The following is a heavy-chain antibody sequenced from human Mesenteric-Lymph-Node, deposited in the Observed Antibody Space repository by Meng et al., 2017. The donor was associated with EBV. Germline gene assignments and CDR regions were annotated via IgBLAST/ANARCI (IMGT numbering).Heavy chain of an antibody. J-gene: IGHJ5*02. CDR2: INHSGSA. CDR3: ARGVQVAWRFDP. V-gene: IGHV4-34*02. D-gene: IGHD2-15*01. Sequence: QGRQQQWGAGLLKPSETLSLTCEVSGGSFSNYYWSWIRQTPGKGLEWIGEINHSGSANYNPSLKSRVTISIDTSKNQFSLRLNSVTAADTAVYYCARGVQVAWRFDPWGQGTLVTVSS. CDR1: GGSFSNYY.